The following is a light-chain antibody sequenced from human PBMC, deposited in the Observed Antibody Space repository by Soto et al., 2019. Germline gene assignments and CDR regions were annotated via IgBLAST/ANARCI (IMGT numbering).Light chain of an antibody. CDR1: SSNIGAGYT. V-gene: IGLV1-40*01. CDR2: DNS. J-gene: IGLJ3*02. CDR3: QSYYSSLSAWV. Sequence: QSVLTQPPSVSGAPGQRVTISCTGNSSNIGAGYTVHWYQQLPGTAPKLLIYDNSNQPSGVPDRFSGSQSGTSASLAITGLQAEDEADYYCQSYYSSLSAWVFGGGTKVTVL.